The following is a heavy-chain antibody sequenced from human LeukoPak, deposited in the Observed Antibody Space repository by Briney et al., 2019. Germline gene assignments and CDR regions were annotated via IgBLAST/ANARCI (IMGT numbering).Heavy chain of an antibody. D-gene: IGHD6-6*01. CDR1: GFTFSSYA. CDR2: ISYDGSNK. J-gene: IGHJ6*03. Sequence: GGSLRLSCAASGFTFSSYAMHWVRQAPGKGLEWVAVISYDGSNKYYADSVKGRFTISRDNSKNTLYLQMNSLRIEDTAVYYCAKNLIAARPHYYYYYMDVWGKGTTVTVSS. CDR3: AKNLIAARPHYYYYYMDV. V-gene: IGHV3-30-3*01.